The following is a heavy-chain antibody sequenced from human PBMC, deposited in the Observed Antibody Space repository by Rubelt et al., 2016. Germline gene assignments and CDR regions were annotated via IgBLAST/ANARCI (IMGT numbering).Heavy chain of an antibody. CDR1: GGTFSSYA. Sequence: QVQLVQSGAEVKKPGSSVKVSCKASGGTFSSYAISWVRQAPGQGLEWMGRIIPILDIANYAQKFQGRVTLTSDKSTSTAYMELSSLRSEDTAVYYCARDRLLDDSSGGDAFDIWGQGTMVTVSS. CDR3: ARDRLLDDSSGGDAFDI. D-gene: IGHD3-22*01. CDR2: IIPILDIA. V-gene: IGHV1-69*04. J-gene: IGHJ3*02.